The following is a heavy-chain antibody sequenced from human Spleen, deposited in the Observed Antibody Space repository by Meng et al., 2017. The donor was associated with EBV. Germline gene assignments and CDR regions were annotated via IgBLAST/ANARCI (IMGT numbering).Heavy chain of an antibody. Sequence: EVQLVESGGGLVKPGGLLRLACSASGFTFSSYSMNWVRQAPGKGLEWVSSISSSSSYIYYADSVKGRFTISRDNAKNSLYLQMNSLRAEDTAVYYCARGRYYDSSGYPRGWFDPWGQGTLVTVS. CDR3: ARGRYYDSSGYPRGWFDP. CDR1: GFTFSSYS. D-gene: IGHD3-22*01. J-gene: IGHJ5*02. CDR2: ISSSSSYI. V-gene: IGHV3-21*01.